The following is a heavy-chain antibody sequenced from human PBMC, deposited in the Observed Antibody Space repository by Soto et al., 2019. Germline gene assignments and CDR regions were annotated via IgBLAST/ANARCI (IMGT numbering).Heavy chain of an antibody. V-gene: IGHV4-39*01. CDR2: IYYSGST. Sequence: QLQLQESGPGLVKPSETLSLTCTVSGGSISSSSYYWGWIRQPPGKGLEWIGSIYYSGSTYYNPSLKSRVTISVDTSKNQFSLKLSSVTAADTAVYYCARRRGGSYPPSPPDYWGQGTLVTVSS. D-gene: IGHD1-26*01. J-gene: IGHJ4*02. CDR3: ARRRGGSYPPSPPDY. CDR1: GGSISSSSYY.